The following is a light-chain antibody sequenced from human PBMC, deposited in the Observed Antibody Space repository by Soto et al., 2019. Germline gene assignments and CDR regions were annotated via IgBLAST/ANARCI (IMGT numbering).Light chain of an antibody. J-gene: IGLJ1*01. V-gene: IGLV2-14*01. Sequence: QSALTQPASVSGSPGQSITISCTGTSSDIGNYNYVSWYQQHPGKAPKLIIYEVTNRPSEISNRFSGSKFGNTASLTISGLQAEDEDDYFCSSFISTSTLFVFGTGTKVTV. CDR1: SSDIGNYNY. CDR3: SSFISTSTLFV. CDR2: EVT.